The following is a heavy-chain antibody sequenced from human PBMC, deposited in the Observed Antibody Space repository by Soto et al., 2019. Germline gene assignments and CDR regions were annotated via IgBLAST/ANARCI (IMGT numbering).Heavy chain of an antibody. CDR3: ARGGYMTSSIPRAFDI. CDR2: IYYSGST. D-gene: IGHD5-12*01. Sequence: NPSGTLSLTCTVSGGSISSYYWSWIRQPPGKGLEWIGYIYYSGSTYYNPSLKSRVTISVDTSKNQFSLKLSSVTAADTAVYYCARGGYMTSSIPRAFDIWGQGTMVTVSS. J-gene: IGHJ3*02. V-gene: IGHV4-59*08. CDR1: GGSISSYY.